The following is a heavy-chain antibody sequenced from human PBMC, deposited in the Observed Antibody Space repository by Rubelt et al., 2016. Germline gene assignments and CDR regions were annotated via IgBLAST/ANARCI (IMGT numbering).Heavy chain of an antibody. Sequence: QVQLQESGPGLVKPSETLSLTCTVSGYSISSGYYWGWIRQPPEKGLEWIGSIDHSGSTYHNPSLKSRVSISMDTSKNQFSLKLSSGTAADTAVYYCASQGGWSWGQGSLVTVSS. CDR2: IDHSGST. J-gene: IGHJ5*02. V-gene: IGHV4-38-2*02. D-gene: IGHD2-15*01. CDR3: ASQGGWS. CDR1: GYSISSGYY.